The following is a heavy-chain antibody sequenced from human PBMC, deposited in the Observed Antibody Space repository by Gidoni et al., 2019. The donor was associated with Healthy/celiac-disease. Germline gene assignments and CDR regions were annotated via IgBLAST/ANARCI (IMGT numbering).Heavy chain of an antibody. D-gene: IGHD2-15*01. CDR3: ARDRAPTLLYYYYGMDV. V-gene: IGHV3-30-3*01. CDR1: GFTFSSYA. J-gene: IGHJ6*02. Sequence: QVQLVESGGGVVQPGRSLRLSCPASGFTFSSYAMHWVRQAPGKGLEWVAVISYDGSNKYYADSVKGRFTISRDNSKNTLYLQMNSLRAEDTAVYYCARDRAPTLLYYYYGMDVWGQGTKVTVSS. CDR2: ISYDGSNK.